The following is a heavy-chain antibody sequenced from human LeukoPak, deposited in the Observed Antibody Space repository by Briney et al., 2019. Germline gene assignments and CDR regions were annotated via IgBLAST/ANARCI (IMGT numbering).Heavy chain of an antibody. CDR3: ARAFEYYDFWSGYYPSYYFDS. Sequence: PGGSLRLSCAASGLVFGKYAMAWVRQAPGKGLECVSIISDDSSFTYYLDSVKGRSTIFRDNSKNTLYLHMNSLKAEDTAVYYCARAFEYYDFWSGYYPSYYFDSWGQGTLVTVSS. V-gene: IGHV3-23*01. CDR1: GLVFGKYA. CDR2: ISDDSSFT. D-gene: IGHD3-3*01. J-gene: IGHJ4*02.